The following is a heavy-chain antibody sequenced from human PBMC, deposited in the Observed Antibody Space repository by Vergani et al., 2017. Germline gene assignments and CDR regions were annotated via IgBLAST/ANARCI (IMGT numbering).Heavy chain of an antibody. V-gene: IGHV3-33*01. CDR3: ARDNVDTAMVNWFDP. CDR1: GFAFSSYG. Sequence: QVQLVESGGGVVQPGRSLRLSCAASGFAFSSYGMHWVRQTPGKGLEWVAVIWYDGSNKYYADSVKGRFTISRDNSKNTLYLQMNSLRAEDTAVYYCARDNVDTAMVNWFDPWGQGTLVTVSS. J-gene: IGHJ5*02. CDR2: IWYDGSNK. D-gene: IGHD5-18*01.